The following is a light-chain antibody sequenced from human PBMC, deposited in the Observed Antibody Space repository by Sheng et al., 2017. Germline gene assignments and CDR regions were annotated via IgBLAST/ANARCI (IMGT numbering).Light chain of an antibody. CDR3: QQSYYYYRYT. V-gene: IGKV1-39*01. CDR2: AAS. Sequence: DIQMTQSPSSLSASVGDRVTITCRASQSISNYLNWYQQKPGKAPKFLIYAASSLQSGVPSRFSGSGSGTDFTLTISSLQPEDFATYSCQQSYYYYRYTLVQGT. J-gene: IGKJ2*01. CDR1: QSISNY.